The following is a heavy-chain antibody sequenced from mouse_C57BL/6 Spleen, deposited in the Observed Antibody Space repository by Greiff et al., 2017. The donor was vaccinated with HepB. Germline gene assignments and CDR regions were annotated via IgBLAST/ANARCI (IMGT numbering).Heavy chain of an antibody. CDR3: TTDYDYDEGYAMDY. D-gene: IGHD2-4*01. CDR2: IDPENGDT. Sequence: EVQLQQSGAELVRPGASVKLSCTASGFNIKDDYMHWVKQRPEQGLEWIGWIDPENGDTEYASKFQGKATITADTSSNTAYLQLSSLTSEDTAVYYCTTDYDYDEGYAMDYWGQGTSVTVSS. V-gene: IGHV14-4*01. J-gene: IGHJ4*01. CDR1: GFNIKDDY.